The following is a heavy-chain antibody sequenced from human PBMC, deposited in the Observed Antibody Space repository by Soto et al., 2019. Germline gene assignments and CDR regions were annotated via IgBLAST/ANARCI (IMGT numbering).Heavy chain of an antibody. CDR3: ARHGYYYDSTGYYYFV. J-gene: IGHJ4*01. D-gene: IGHD3-22*01. V-gene: IGHV4-39*01. CDR1: GGSISSTNHY. Sequence: PSETLSLTCTVSGGSISSTNHYWGWIRQPPGKGLEWIGDIYYSGMTRYNPSLKSRVTISVDTSRNQFSLRLSSVTAADTAVYYCARHGYYYDSTGYYYFVWGHGTLVT. CDR2: IYYSGMT.